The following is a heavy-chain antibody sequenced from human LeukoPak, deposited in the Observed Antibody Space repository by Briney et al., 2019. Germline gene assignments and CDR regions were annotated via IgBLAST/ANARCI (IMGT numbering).Heavy chain of an antibody. CDR1: GFTFSNAW. J-gene: IGHJ4*02. D-gene: IGHD2-15*01. V-gene: IGHV3-15*01. CDR2: IKSKTDGGTT. Sequence: PGGSLRLSCAASGFTFSNAWMSWVRQAPGKGLEWVGRIKSKTDGGTTDYAAPVKGRFTISRDDSKNTLYLQMNSLKTEDTAVYYCTTADCSGGSCLFDYWGQGTLVTVSS. CDR3: TTADCSGGSCLFDY.